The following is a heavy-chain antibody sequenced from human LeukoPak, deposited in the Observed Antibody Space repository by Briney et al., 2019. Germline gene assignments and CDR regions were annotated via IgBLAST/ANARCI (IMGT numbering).Heavy chain of an antibody. V-gene: IGHV4-59*01. CDR3: ARDLVDSSSWYRNGMDV. J-gene: IGHJ6*02. CDR1: GGSISRYY. Sequence: SETLSLTCTVSGGSISRYYWSWIRQPPGKGLEWLGYIYYSGSTNYNPSLKSRVTISVDTSKNQFSLKLSSVTAADTAVYYCARDLVDSSSWYRNGMDVWGQGTTVTVPS. D-gene: IGHD6-13*01. CDR2: IYYSGST.